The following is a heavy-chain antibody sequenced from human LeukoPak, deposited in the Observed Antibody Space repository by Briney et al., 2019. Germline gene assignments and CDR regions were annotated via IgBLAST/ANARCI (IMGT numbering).Heavy chain of an antibody. J-gene: IGHJ5*02. CDR2: INPNSGGT. D-gene: IGHD2-21*02. V-gene: IGHV1-2*06. CDR1: GYTFTGYY. Sequence: ASVKVSCKASGYTFTGYYMRWVRQAPGQGLEWMGRINPNSGGTNYAQKFQGRVTMTRDTSISTAYMELSRLRSDDTAVYYCARVGTYCGGDCYLRWFDPWGQGTLVTVSS. CDR3: ARVGTYCGGDCYLRWFDP.